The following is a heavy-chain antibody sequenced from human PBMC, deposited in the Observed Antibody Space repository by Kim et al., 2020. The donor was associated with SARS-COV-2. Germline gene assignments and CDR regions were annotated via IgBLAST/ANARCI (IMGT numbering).Heavy chain of an antibody. J-gene: IGHJ4*02. CDR2: INSDGSST. V-gene: IGHV3-74*01. CDR1: GFIFSSYR. Sequence: GGSLRLSCAASGFIFSSYRMHWVRQAPGKGLVWVSRINSDGSSTSYADSVKGRFTISRDNAKNTLYLQMNSLRAEDTAVYYCASVYCSNSSCYSQYYCDNGGQGPLVSVST. D-gene: IGHD2-2*01. CDR3: ASVYCSNSSCYSQYYCDN.